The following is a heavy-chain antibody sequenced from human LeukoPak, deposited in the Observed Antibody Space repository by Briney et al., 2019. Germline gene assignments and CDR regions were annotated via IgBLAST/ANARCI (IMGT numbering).Heavy chain of an antibody. CDR2: TSHDGREK. Sequence: GGSLRLSCAASGFTFSAYGMNWVRQAPGKGLEWVAITSHDGREKYYADSVKGRFTISRDNSKNTLYLQMNSLRAEDTAVYYCAREEYSSSSGAFDIWGQGTMVTVSS. D-gene: IGHD6-6*01. CDR1: GFTFSAYG. V-gene: IGHV3-30*03. J-gene: IGHJ3*02. CDR3: AREEYSSSSGAFDI.